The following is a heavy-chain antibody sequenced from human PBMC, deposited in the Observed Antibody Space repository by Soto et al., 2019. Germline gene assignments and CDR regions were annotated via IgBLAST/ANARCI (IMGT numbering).Heavy chain of an antibody. CDR3: ARRTSGWYLDY. Sequence: EVQLLESGGGLVQPGGSLRLSCAASGFTFSSYAMSWLRQAPGKGLEWVSTISGSGGSAYYADSVKGRFTISRDNSKNTLDVQMNSLRAEDTAVYYCARRTSGWYLDYWGQGTLVTVSS. D-gene: IGHD6-19*01. CDR2: ISGSGGSA. CDR1: GFTFSSYA. J-gene: IGHJ4*02. V-gene: IGHV3-23*01.